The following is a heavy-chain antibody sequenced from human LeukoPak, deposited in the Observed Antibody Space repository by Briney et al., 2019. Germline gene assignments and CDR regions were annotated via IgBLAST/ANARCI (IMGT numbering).Heavy chain of an antibody. CDR2: IYSGGST. J-gene: IGHJ3*02. CDR1: GFTVSSNY. Sequence: GGSLRLSCAASGFTVSSNYMSWVRQAPGKGLEWVSVIYSGGSTYYADSVKGRFTISRDNSKNTLYLQMNSLRAEDTAVYCCARDSLWMEDAFDIWGQGTMVTVSS. CDR3: ARDSLWMEDAFDI. D-gene: IGHD5-12*01. V-gene: IGHV3-66*02.